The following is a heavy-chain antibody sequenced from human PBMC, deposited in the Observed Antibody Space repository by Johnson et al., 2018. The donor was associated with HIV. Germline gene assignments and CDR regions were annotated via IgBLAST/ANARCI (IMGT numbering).Heavy chain of an antibody. V-gene: IGHV3-30*03. CDR1: GFSFSSYG. Sequence: QGQLVESGGGVVQPGRSLRLSCAASGFSFSSYGIHWVRQAPGKGLEWVAVISYDGSNKYYADSVKGRFTISRDNSKNTLYLQMNSLRAEDTAVDYCARGLRRTTGGNDAFDIWGQGTMVTVSS. J-gene: IGHJ3*02. D-gene: IGHD4-17*01. CDR3: ARGLRRTTGGNDAFDI. CDR2: ISYDGSNK.